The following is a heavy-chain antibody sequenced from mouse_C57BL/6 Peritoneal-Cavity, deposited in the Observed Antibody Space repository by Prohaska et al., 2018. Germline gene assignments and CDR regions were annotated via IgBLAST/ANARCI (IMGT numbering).Heavy chain of an antibody. CDR2: INSEGSAR. CDR1: GFTFSGFW. V-gene: IGHV11-2*01. Sequence: EVQLLETGGGLVQPGGSRGLSCEGSGFTFSGFWMSWVRQTPGKTLEWIGDINSEGSARKYAPAIKDRFTIFRDKDKSTLYLQMSNVRSEDTATYFCMRYGNYWYFDVWGTGTTVTVSS. CDR3: MRYGNYWYFDV. J-gene: IGHJ1*03. D-gene: IGHD2-1*01.